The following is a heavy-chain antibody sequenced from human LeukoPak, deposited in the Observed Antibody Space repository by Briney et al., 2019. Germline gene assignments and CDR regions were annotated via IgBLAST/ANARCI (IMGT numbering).Heavy chain of an antibody. D-gene: IGHD6-19*01. J-gene: IGHJ4*02. CDR2: INPNSGGT. Sequence: ASVKVSCKASGYTFTGYYMHWVRQAPGQGLEWMGWINPNSGGTNYAQKFQGRVTMTRDTSISTAYMELSRLRSDDTVVYYCARGRVGIAVAGPDYWGQGTLVTVSS. CDR1: GYTFTGYY. V-gene: IGHV1-2*02. CDR3: ARGRVGIAVAGPDY.